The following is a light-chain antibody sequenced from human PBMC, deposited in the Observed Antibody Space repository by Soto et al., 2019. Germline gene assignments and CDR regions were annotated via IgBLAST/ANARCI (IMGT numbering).Light chain of an antibody. CDR1: QRVSGGY. CDR2: GAS. J-gene: IGKJ1*01. CDR3: HQYGSSPET. Sequence: EIVLTQSPGTLSLSPGERATLSCRASQRVSGGYLAWYRQKPGQAPRLLIYGASNRASGIPDRFSGSGSGTDFTLTISRLEPEDFAVFYCHQYGSSPETFGQGTKVEIK. V-gene: IGKV3-20*01.